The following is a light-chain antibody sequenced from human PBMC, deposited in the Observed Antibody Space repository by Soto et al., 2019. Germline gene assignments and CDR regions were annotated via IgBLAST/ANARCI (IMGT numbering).Light chain of an antibody. Sequence: EILMTQSPATLSVSPGERATLSCRAGQDVTTNFAWYQQKRGQAPRLLIYDISNRATGVPARFSGSGSGTEFTLTISGLQSEDFAIYFCQQYNIWPSFGQGTRLEIK. CDR2: DIS. CDR3: QQYNIWPS. J-gene: IGKJ5*01. V-gene: IGKV3-15*01. CDR1: QDVTTN.